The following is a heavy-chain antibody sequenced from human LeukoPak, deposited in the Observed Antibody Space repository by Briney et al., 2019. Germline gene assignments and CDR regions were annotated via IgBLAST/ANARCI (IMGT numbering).Heavy chain of an antibody. CDR1: GFTFSDYY. CDR3: ARATEGPAYNWNSQNYYYYYMDV. J-gene: IGHJ6*03. Sequence: PGGSLRLSCAASGFTFSDYYMSWIRQAPGKGLEWVSYISSSGSTIYYADSVKGRFTISRDNAKNSLYLQMNSLRAEDTAVYYCARATEGPAYNWNSQNYYYYYMDVWGKGTTVTVSS. CDR2: ISSSGSTI. V-gene: IGHV3-11*01. D-gene: IGHD1-20*01.